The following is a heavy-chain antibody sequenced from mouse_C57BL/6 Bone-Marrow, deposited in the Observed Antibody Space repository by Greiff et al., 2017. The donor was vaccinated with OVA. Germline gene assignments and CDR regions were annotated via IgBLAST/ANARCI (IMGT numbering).Heavy chain of an antibody. D-gene: IGHD4-1*02. V-gene: IGHV1-19*01. J-gene: IGHJ2*01. CDR3: ARRQLGYFDY. CDR1: GYTFTDYY. Sequence: EVQLQQSGPVLVKPGASVKMSCKASGYTFTDYYMNWVKQSHGKSLEWIGVINPYNGGTSYNQKFKGKATLTVDKSSSTAYMELNSLTSEDSAVYYCARRQLGYFDYWGQGTTLTVSS. CDR2: INPYNGGT.